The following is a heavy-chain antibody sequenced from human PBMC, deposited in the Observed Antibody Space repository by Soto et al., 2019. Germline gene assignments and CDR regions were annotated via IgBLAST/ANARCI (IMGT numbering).Heavy chain of an antibody. D-gene: IGHD3-10*01. V-gene: IGHV1-3*01. J-gene: IGHJ4*02. CDR2: INAGNGNT. CDR3: ARDMGFGLSDY. CDR1: GYTFTSYA. Sequence: QVQLVQSGAEVKKPGASVKVSCKASGYTFTSYAMQWVRQAPGQRLEWMGWINAGNGNTKYSQKFQGRVTIIRDTSTSTAYMELSILRSEDTAVYYCARDMGFGLSDYWGQGTLVTVSS.